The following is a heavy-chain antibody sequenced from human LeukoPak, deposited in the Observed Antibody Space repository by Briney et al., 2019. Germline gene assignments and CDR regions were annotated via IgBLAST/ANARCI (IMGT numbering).Heavy chain of an antibody. CDR2: ITGSSSYI. J-gene: IGHJ4*02. CDR3: PSGFSSSPYSDC. D-gene: IGHD6-6*01. CDR1: GFTFSTYD. Sequence: GGSLRLSCAVSGFTFSTYDMNWFRQAPGKGLEWVSFITGSSSYIYYTDSVEGRFTISRDNAKNSLFLEMHRLRDEDTAVYYCPSGFSSSPYSDCRHQGTLVTVSS. V-gene: IGHV3-21*01.